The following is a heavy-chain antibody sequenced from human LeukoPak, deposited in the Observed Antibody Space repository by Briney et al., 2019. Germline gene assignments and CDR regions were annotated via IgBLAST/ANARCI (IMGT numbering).Heavy chain of an antibody. CDR3: ARQHDYGDYLPHDY. D-gene: IGHD4-17*01. J-gene: IGHJ4*02. Sequence: SETLSLTCTVSGGSISSYYWSWIRQPAGKGLEWIGRIYTSGSTNYNPSLKSRVTMSVDTSKNQFSLKLSSVTAADTAVYYCARQHDYGDYLPHDYWGQGTLVTVSS. CDR2: IYTSGST. CDR1: GGSISSYY. V-gene: IGHV4-4*07.